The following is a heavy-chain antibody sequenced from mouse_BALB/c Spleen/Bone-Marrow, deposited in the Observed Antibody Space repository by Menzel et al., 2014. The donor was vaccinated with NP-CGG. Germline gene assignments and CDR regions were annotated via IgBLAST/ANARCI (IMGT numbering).Heavy chain of an antibody. CDR1: GYTFSSYW. CDR3: AREDGLWYFDV. CDR2: ILPGSGST. V-gene: IGHV1-9*01. J-gene: IGHJ1*01. Sequence: VMLVESGAELMKPGASVKISCKATGYTFSSYWIDWVKQRPGHGLEWIGEILPGSGSTNYNEKFKGKATFTADTSSNTAYMQLSSLTSEDSAVYYCAREDGLWYFDVWGAGTTVTVSS. D-gene: IGHD1-1*01.